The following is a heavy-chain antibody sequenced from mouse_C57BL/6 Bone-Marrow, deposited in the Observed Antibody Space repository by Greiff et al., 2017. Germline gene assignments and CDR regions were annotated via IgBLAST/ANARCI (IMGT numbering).Heavy chain of an antibody. J-gene: IGHJ1*03. CDR1: GYTFTSYW. CDR3: ARACYGNYVYWYFDV. V-gene: IGHV1-52*01. Sequence: QVQLQQPGAELVRPGSSVKLSCKASGYTFTSYWMHWVKQRPIQGLEWIGNIEPSDSETHYNQKLKDKATLTVDKSSSTAYMQPSSLTSESSAGYYCARACYGNYVYWYFDVWGTGTTVTVSS. D-gene: IGHD2-1*01. CDR2: IEPSDSET.